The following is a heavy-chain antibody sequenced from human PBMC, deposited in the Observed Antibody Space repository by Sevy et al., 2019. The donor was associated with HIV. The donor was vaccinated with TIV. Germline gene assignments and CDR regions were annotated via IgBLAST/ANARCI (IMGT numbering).Heavy chain of an antibody. CDR2: IKQDGSEK. D-gene: IGHD3-10*01. Sequence: GGSLRLSCAASGFAFSSYWMSWVCQAPGKGLEWVANIKQDGSEKYYVDSVKGRFTISRDNAKNSLYLQMNSLRAEDTAVYYCARGGITMVRGIIPYYYYGMDVWGQWTTVTVSS. J-gene: IGHJ6*02. CDR3: ARGGITMVRGIIPYYYYGMDV. CDR1: GFAFSSYW. V-gene: IGHV3-7*01.